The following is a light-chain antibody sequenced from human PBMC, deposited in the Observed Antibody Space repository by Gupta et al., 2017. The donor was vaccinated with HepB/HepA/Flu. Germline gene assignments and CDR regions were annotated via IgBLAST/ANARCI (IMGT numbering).Light chain of an antibody. CDR1: SSNIGNNY. J-gene: IGLJ1*01. V-gene: IGLV1-51*02. Sequence: QSVLTPPPSVSAAPGQKVTLPCSGSSSNIGNNYVSWYQQLPGTAPKLLIYENNKRPSGIPDRFSGSKSGTSATLGITGLQTGDEADYYCGTWDSSLSVGVFGTGTKVTVL. CDR3: GTWDSSLSVGV. CDR2: ENN.